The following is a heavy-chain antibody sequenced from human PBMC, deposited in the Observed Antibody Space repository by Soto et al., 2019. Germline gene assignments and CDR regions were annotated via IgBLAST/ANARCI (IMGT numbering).Heavy chain of an antibody. V-gene: IGHV4-30-4*01. CDR1: GGSISSGDYY. CDR3: ARADPSGYYSR. Sequence: QVQLQESGPGLVKPSQTQSLTCTVSGGSISSGDYYWSWIRQPPGKGLEWIGYIYYSGSTYYNPSLKSXXTXSXDTSKNQFSLQLSSVTAADTAVYYCARADPSGYYSRWGQGTLVTVSS. D-gene: IGHD3-22*01. J-gene: IGHJ4*02. CDR2: IYYSGST.